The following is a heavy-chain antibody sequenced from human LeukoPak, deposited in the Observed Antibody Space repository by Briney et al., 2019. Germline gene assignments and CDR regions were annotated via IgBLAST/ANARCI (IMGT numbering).Heavy chain of an antibody. D-gene: IGHD2-2*02. Sequence: GGSLRLSCAASGFTFSSYAMSWVRQAPGKGLGWVSAISGSGGSTSYAASVKGRFTISRDNSKNTLYLQMNSLRAEDTAVYYCAKDQGRYCSSTSCYTDILTGPFGYWGQGTLVTVSS. CDR1: GFTFSSYA. CDR2: ISGSGGST. J-gene: IGHJ4*02. V-gene: IGHV3-23*01. CDR3: AKDQGRYCSSTSCYTDILTGPFGY.